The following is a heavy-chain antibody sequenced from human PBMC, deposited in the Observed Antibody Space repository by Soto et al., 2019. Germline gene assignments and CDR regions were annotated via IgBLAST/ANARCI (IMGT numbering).Heavy chain of an antibody. V-gene: IGHV1-69*01. Sequence: QVQLVQSGAEVKKPGSPVKVSCKASGGTFSSYAISWVRQAPGQVLEWMGVIIPIFGTANYAQKFQGRVTITADESTSTAYMELSSLRSEDTAVYYCARSRGSAGLFDYWGQGTLVTVSS. CDR3: ARSRGSAGLFDY. CDR2: IIPIFGTA. D-gene: IGHD2-15*01. CDR1: GGTFSSYA. J-gene: IGHJ4*02.